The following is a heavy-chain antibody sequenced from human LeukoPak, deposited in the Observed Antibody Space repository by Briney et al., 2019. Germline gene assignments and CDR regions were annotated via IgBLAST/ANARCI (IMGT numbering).Heavy chain of an antibody. Sequence: SETLSLTCTVSGGSISSYYWSWIRQPPGKGLEWIGYIYYSGSTNYNPPLKSRVTISVDTSKNQFSLKLSSVTAADTAVYYCARGGIAVAGSGYYFDYWGQGTLVTVSS. D-gene: IGHD6-19*01. CDR3: ARGGIAVAGSGYYFDY. J-gene: IGHJ4*02. CDR2: IYYSGST. CDR1: GGSISSYY. V-gene: IGHV4-59*01.